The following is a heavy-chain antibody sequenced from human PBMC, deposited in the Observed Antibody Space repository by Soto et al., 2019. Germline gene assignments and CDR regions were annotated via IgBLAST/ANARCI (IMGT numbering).Heavy chain of an antibody. Sequence: GGCLRLSCAASGFTFSSYGMHGVRQAPGKGLEWVAVISYDGSNKYYADSVKGRFTISRDNSKNTLYLQMNSLRAEDTAVYYCAREAAAGTAFDYWGQGTLVTVSS. CDR3: AREAAAGTAFDY. V-gene: IGHV3-30*03. CDR1: GFTFSSYG. CDR2: ISYDGSNK. D-gene: IGHD6-13*01. J-gene: IGHJ4*02.